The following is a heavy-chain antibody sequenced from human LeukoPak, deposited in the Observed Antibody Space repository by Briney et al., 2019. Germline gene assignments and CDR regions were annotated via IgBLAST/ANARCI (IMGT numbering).Heavy chain of an antibody. J-gene: IGHJ4*02. V-gene: IGHV3-49*04. Sequence: KPGRSLRLSCTTSGFSIGEYAVSWVRQAPGKGLEWLGFIRSRSYGGTTQYAASVKGRFTISRDDSKSIAYLQMNSLKTEDTAVYYCSSGTPTVTRGFDYWGQRTLVTVSS. CDR2: IRSRSYGGTT. CDR3: SSGTPTVTRGFDY. D-gene: IGHD4-17*01. CDR1: GFSIGEYA.